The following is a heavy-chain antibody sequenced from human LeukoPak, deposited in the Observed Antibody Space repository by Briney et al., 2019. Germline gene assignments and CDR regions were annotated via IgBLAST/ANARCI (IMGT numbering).Heavy chain of an antibody. Sequence: GASVKVSCKASGGTFSSYAISWVRQAPGQGLEWMGGIIPIFGTANYAQKFQGRVTITADKSTSTAYMELSSLRSEDTAVYYCARDHGDFGVVNYYYYMDVWGKGTTVTASS. CDR2: IIPIFGTA. CDR1: GGTFSSYA. D-gene: IGHD3-3*01. V-gene: IGHV1-69*06. CDR3: ARDHGDFGVVNYYYYMDV. J-gene: IGHJ6*03.